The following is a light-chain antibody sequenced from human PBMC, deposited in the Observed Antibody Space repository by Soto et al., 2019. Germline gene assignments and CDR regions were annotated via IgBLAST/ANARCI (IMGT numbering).Light chain of an antibody. CDR3: QQYNNWPQ. CDR1: QSVGSS. CDR2: GAS. Sequence: DIVLTQSPGTLSLSPGERATLSCRASQSVGSSLAWYQQKTGQAPRLLISGASSRAAGIPDRFSGSGSGTEFTLTISSLQSEDFGVYYCQQYNNWPQFGQGTKVDIK. J-gene: IGKJ1*01. V-gene: IGKV3D-15*01.